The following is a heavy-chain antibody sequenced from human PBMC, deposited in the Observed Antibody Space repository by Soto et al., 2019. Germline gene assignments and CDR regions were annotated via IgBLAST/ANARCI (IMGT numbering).Heavy chain of an antibody. J-gene: IGHJ4*02. CDR1: GFTFSSYA. V-gene: IGHV3-23*01. Sequence: GGSLRLSCAASGFTFSSYAMSWVRQAPGKGLEWVSAISNNGGTTYYADSVKGRFTISRDNSKNTLSLQMNSLRAEDTAVYYCAKDSPAADEIDYWGQGTLVTVSS. CDR3: AKDSPAADEIDY. D-gene: IGHD6-13*01. CDR2: ISNNGGTT.